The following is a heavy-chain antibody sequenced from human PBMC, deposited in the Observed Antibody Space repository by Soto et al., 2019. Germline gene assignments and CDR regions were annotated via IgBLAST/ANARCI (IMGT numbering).Heavy chain of an antibody. Sequence: LRLSCAASGFTFSNAWMIWVRQAPGKGLEWVGRIKRKSDGGTTDYAAPVKGRFTISRDDSANTLYLQMNSLKIEDTAVYFCAVNDYLDYWGQGALVTVSS. CDR1: GFTFSNAW. CDR3: AVNDYLDY. V-gene: IGHV3-15*01. J-gene: IGHJ4*02. CDR2: IKRKSDGGTT.